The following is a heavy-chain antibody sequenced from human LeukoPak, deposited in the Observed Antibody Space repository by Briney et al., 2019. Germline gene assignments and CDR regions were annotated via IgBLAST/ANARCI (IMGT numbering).Heavy chain of an antibody. CDR1: GFTFSSYA. CDR3: ANALGGGNTWYYFDC. CDR2: LSGSGGSP. Sequence: GGSLRLSCAASGFTFSSYAMCWVRQAPGKGLEWVSSLSGSGGSPNYANSVKGRFTISRDNSQNTLYLQMNSLRAEDTAVYYCANALGGGNTWYYFDCWGQGTLVTVSS. J-gene: IGHJ4*02. V-gene: IGHV3-23*01. D-gene: IGHD6-13*01.